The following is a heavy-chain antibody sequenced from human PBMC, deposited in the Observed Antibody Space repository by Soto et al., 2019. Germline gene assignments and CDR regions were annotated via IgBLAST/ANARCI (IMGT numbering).Heavy chain of an antibody. CDR1: GFTFSNAW. V-gene: IGHV3-15*01. CDR3: TTDRRPVTMVRGVIITRAFDI. Sequence: PGGSLRLSCAASGFTFSNAWMSWVRQAPGKGLEWVGRIKSKTDGGTTDYAAPVKGRFTISRDDSKNTLYLQMNSLKTEDTAVYYCTTDRRPVTMVRGVIITRAFDIWGQGTMVTVSS. D-gene: IGHD3-10*01. J-gene: IGHJ3*02. CDR2: IKSKTDGGTT.